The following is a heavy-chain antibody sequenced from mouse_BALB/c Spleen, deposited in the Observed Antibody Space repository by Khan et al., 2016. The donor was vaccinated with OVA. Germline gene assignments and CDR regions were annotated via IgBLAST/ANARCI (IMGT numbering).Heavy chain of an antibody. D-gene: IGHD1-1*01. V-gene: IGHV5-17*02. CDR3: ARSFFYGYYFDQ. CDR2: ISGDSSTI. J-gene: IGHJ2*01. Sequence: VQLKESGGGLVQPGGSRKLSCVASGFTFSNFGMHWVRQAPEKGLEWVAYISGDSSTIYYTDTVKGRFTISRDNPKNTLFLQLTSLGSDDMAMYYCARSFFYGYYFDQWGQGTTLTVSS. CDR1: GFTFSNFG.